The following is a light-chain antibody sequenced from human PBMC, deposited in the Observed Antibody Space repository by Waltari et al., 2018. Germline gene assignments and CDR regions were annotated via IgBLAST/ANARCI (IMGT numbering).Light chain of an antibody. CDR3: QQYNIYSGT. Sequence: DIQMTQSPSTLSASVGDRVTITCRASQSVNTWLAWYQQKPGKAPKLLIYQASVLQSGVPPRFSGSGIGTDFTLIINSLQPDDFATYYCQQYNIYSGTFGQGTTV. J-gene: IGKJ1*01. CDR1: QSVNTW. V-gene: IGKV1-5*03. CDR2: QAS.